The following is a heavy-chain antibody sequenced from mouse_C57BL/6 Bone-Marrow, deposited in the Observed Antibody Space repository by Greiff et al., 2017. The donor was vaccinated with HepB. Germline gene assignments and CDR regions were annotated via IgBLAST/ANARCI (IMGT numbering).Heavy chain of an antibody. V-gene: IGHV5-9*01. CDR1: GFTFSSYT. CDR2: ISGGGGNT. J-gene: IGHJ2*01. D-gene: IGHD1-1*01. Sequence: EVMLVESGGGLVKPGGSLKLSCAASGFTFSSYTMSWVRQTPEKRLEWVATISGGGGNTYYPDSVKGRFTISRDNAENTLYLQMSSLRSEDTALYYCARLHLLITSYFDCWGPGTTLTVSS. CDR3: ARLHLLITSYFDC.